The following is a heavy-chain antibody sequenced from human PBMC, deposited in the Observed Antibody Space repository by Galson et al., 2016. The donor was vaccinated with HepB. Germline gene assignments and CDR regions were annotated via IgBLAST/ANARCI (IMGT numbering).Heavy chain of an antibody. V-gene: IGHV3-33*01. Sequence: SLRLSCAASGFTFSSYAMHWVRQAPGKGLEWVAVIWHDGSNSYYADSVKGRFTISRENSRDTLYLQMNSLSADDTAVYYCARPGGGFPRCYMDVWGKGTTVTVSS. CDR3: ARPGGGFPRCYMDV. J-gene: IGHJ6*03. D-gene: IGHD3-16*01. CDR2: IWHDGSNS. CDR1: GFTFSSYA.